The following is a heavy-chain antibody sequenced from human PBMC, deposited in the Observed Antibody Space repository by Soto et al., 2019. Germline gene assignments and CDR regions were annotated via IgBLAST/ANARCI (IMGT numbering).Heavy chain of an antibody. CDR2: ISSSGSTI. CDR3: ARDGPNIVVVVAAALSYYYYGMDV. V-gene: IGHV3-48*03. D-gene: IGHD2-15*01. CDR1: GFTFSSYE. J-gene: IGHJ6*02. Sequence: GGSLRLSCAASGFTFSSYEMNWVRQAPGKGLEWVSYISSSGSTIYYADSVKGRFTISRDNAKNSLYLQMNSLSAEDTAVYYCARDGPNIVVVVAAALSYYYYGMDVWGQGTTVTVSS.